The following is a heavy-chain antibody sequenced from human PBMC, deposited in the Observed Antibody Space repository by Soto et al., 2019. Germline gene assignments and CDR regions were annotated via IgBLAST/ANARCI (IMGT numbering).Heavy chain of an antibody. CDR3: ARERPDGARLDP. CDR2: IYYSGST. Sequence: SETLSLTCTVSGGSISSGGYYWSWIRQHPGKGLEWIGYIYYSGSTYYNPSLKSRVTISVDTSKNQFSLKLSSVTAADTAVYYCARERPDGARLDPWGQGTLVTAPQ. D-gene: IGHD6-6*01. J-gene: IGHJ5*02. V-gene: IGHV4-31*03. CDR1: GGSISSGGYY.